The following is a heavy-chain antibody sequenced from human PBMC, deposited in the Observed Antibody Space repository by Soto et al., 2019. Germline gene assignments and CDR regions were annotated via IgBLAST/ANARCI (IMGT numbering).Heavy chain of an antibody. J-gene: IGHJ5*02. V-gene: IGHV3-21*04. CDR1: GFTFSSYS. CDR2: ISSSSSDI. Sequence: GGSLRLSCAASGFTFSSYSMNWVRQAPGKGLEWVSSISSSSSDIYYADSMKGRFTISRDNSKNTLYLQMNGLRVEDTAVYYCAKDVDRSATMPCFDTWGQGTLVTVSS. D-gene: IGHD2-2*01. CDR3: AKDVDRSATMPCFDT.